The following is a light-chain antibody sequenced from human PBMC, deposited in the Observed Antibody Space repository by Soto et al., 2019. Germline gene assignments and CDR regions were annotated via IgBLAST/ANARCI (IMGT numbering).Light chain of an antibody. CDR1: SSDVGGYKF. CDR3: HSYTNTNTQV. V-gene: IGLV2-14*01. Sequence: QSALTQPASVSGSPGQSITISCTGNSSDVGGYKFVSWYQQHPGKAPKLIIYEVSNRPSGVSNRFSGSKSGNTASLTISGLQTEDDADYYCHSYTNTNTQVVGTGSKLTVL. J-gene: IGLJ1*01. CDR2: EVS.